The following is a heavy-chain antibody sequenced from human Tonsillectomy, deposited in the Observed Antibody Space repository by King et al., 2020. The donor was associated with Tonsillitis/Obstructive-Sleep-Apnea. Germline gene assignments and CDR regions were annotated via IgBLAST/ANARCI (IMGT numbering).Heavy chain of an antibody. CDR2: IYYSGST. CDR1: GGSISSSSYS. Sequence: LQLQESGPGLVNPSETLSLTCTVSGGSISSSSYSWGWIRQPPGKGLEWIGSIYYSGSTYYNPSLKSRVTISVDTSKNQFSLNLSSVTAADTAVYYCDYSRGHYWGQGTLVTVSS. CDR3: DYSRGHY. D-gene: IGHD3-22*01. V-gene: IGHV4-39*01. J-gene: IGHJ4*02.